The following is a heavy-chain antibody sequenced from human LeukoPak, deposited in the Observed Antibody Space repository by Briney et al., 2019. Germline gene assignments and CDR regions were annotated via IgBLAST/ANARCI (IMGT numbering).Heavy chain of an antibody. D-gene: IGHD1-7*01. V-gene: IGHV4-31*03. J-gene: IGHJ6*02. CDR3: ARGTGTSSSYGMDV. CDR2: IYYSGST. Sequence: SQTLSLTCTVSGGSISSGDYSWSWIRQHPGKGLEWIGYIYYSGSTDYNPSLKSRVTMSVDTSKNQFSLKLSSVNAADTAVYYCARGTGTSSSYGMDVWGQGTTVTVSS. CDR1: GGSISSGDYS.